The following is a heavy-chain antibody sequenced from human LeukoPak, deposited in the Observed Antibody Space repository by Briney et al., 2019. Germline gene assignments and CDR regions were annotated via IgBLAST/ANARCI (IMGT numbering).Heavy chain of an antibody. D-gene: IGHD6-13*01. CDR2: ISSSGSTI. CDR1: GFTFSSYE. J-gene: IGHJ4*02. CDR3: ARCAYSSSWYANIDY. V-gene: IGHV3-48*03. Sequence: GGSLRLSCAASGFTFSSYEMNWVRQAPGKGLEWVSYISSSGSTIYYADSVKGRFTISRDNAKNPLYLQMNSLRAEETAVYYCARCAYSSSWYANIDYWGQGTLVTVSS.